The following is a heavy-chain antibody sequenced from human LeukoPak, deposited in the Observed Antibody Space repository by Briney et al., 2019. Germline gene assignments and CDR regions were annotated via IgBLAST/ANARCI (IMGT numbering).Heavy chain of an antibody. V-gene: IGHV3-48*04. Sequence: GGSLRLSCAVSGFSLKTYGVNWVRQAPGKGLEWIAQISSSGGAIYYADSVKGRFTISRDNAENSLYLQMNSLGVEDTAVYYCARETSTAEYYFDYWGRGTLVTVSS. CDR2: ISSSGGAI. CDR3: ARETSTAEYYFDY. D-gene: IGHD4-11*01. CDR1: GFSLKTYG. J-gene: IGHJ4*02.